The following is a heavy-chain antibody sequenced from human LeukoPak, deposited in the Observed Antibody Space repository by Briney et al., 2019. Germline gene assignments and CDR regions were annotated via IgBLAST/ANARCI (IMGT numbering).Heavy chain of an antibody. CDR1: GFTFDDYA. CDR3: AKSYGDYALDY. V-gene: IGHV3-9*03. D-gene: IGHD4-17*01. J-gene: IGHJ4*02. Sequence: GGSLRLSCAASGFTFDDYAMHWVRQAPGKGLEWVSGISWNSGSIGYAAPVRGRFTISRDNAKNSLYLQMNSLRAEDMALYYCAKSYGDYALDYWGQGTLVTVSS. CDR2: ISWNSGSI.